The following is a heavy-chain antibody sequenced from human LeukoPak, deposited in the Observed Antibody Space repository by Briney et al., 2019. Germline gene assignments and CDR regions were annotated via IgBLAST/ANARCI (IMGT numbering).Heavy chain of an antibody. J-gene: IGHJ5*02. CDR3: ARHPFQYPFDH. V-gene: IGHV4-59*08. D-gene: IGHD2/OR15-2a*01. CDR2: NTHCGHT. Sequence: SETLSLTCTVSGASVSSDYWRWLRQSPGKGLEWIGYNTHCGHTLPNPSLMSRVSLSINTSNNQISLKLSSVTAADTAVSYCARHPFQYPFDHWGQGTVVSVSS. CDR1: GASVSSDY.